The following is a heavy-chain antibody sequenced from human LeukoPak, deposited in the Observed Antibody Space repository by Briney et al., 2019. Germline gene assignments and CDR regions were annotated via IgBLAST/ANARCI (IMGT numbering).Heavy chain of an antibody. J-gene: IGHJ6*02. CDR2: ISAYNGNT. CDR1: GYTFTSYG. Sequence: ASVKVSCKASGYTFTSYGISWVRQAPGRGLEWMGWISAYNGNTNYAQKLQGRVTMTTDTSTSTAYMELRSLRSDDTAAYYCARASYYYDSSGPYGMDVWGQGTTVIVSS. V-gene: IGHV1-18*01. CDR3: ARASYYYDSSGPYGMDV. D-gene: IGHD3-22*01.